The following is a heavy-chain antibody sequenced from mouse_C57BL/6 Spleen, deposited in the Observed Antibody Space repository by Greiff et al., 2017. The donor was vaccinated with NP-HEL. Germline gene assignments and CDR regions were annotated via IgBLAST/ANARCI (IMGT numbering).Heavy chain of an antibody. CDR1: GFNITDYY. CDR2: IDPEDGET. CDR3: ARWLPFDC. Sequence: EVQLQQSGAELVKPGASVKLSCTASGFNITDYYMHWVKQRTEQGLEWIGRIDPEDGETKYAPKFQGKATLTADTSSNTAYLQLSSLTSEDTAVYFCARWLPFDCWGQGATRTVSS. V-gene: IGHV14-2*01. J-gene: IGHJ2*01. D-gene: IGHD2-3*01.